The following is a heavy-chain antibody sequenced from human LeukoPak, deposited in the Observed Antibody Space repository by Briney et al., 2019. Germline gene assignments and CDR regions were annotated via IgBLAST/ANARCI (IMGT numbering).Heavy chain of an antibody. CDR1: GDSFTSYC. J-gene: IGHJ4*02. CDR3: ARPHSSGWYYFDY. Sequence: GESLKISCKGSGDSFTSYCIGWVRQMPGKGLEWMGIIYPGDSDTRYSPSFQGQVTISADKSISTAYLQWGSLKASDTAMYYCARPHSSGWYYFDYWGQGTLVTVSS. V-gene: IGHV5-51*01. CDR2: IYPGDSDT. D-gene: IGHD6-19*01.